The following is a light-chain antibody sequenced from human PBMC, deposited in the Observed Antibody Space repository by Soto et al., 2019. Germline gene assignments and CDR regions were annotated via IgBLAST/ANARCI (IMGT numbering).Light chain of an antibody. CDR3: QRRSTWPVLT. Sequence: VLTQSPATLSLSPGERATLSCRASQTVSRYLAWYQQKPGQAPRLLIYYASNRAAGFPARFSGSGSGTDYTLTISSLEPQDFAVYYWQRRSTWPVLTFGGGTKV. CDR2: YAS. J-gene: IGKJ4*01. V-gene: IGKV3-11*01. CDR1: QTVSRY.